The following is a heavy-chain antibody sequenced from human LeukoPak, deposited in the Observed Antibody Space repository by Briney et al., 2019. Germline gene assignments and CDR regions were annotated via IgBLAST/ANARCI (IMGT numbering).Heavy chain of an antibody. V-gene: IGHV1-69*05. Sequence: EASVKVSCKASGGTFSSYAISWVRQAPGQGLEWMGRIIPIFGTANYAQKFQDRVTITTDESTSTAYMELSSLRSEDTAVYYCARGDYYGSGSYYENWFDPWGQGTLVTVSS. CDR3: ARGDYYGSGSYYENWFDP. CDR2: IIPIFGTA. D-gene: IGHD3-10*01. CDR1: GGTFSSYA. J-gene: IGHJ5*02.